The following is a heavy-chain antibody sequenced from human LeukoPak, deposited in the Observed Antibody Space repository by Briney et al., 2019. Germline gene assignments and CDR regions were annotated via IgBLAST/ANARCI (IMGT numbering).Heavy chain of an antibody. CDR1: GGSISSSSYY. CDR3: ARVASPLPQYYFDY. J-gene: IGHJ4*02. Sequence: SETLSLTCTVSGGSISSSSYYWGWIRQPPGKGLEWIGSIYYSGSTYYNPSLKSRVTISVDASKNQFSLKLSSVTAADTAVYYCARVASPLPQYYFDYWGQGTLVTVSS. CDR2: IYYSGST. D-gene: IGHD2-15*01. V-gene: IGHV4-39*07.